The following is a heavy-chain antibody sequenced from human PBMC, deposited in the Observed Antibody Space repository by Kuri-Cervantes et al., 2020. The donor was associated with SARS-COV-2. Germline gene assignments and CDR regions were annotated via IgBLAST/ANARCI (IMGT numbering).Heavy chain of an antibody. D-gene: IGHD4-17*01. Sequence: ASVKVSCKASGGTFSSYAISWVRQAPGQGLEWMGWINPNSGGTNYAQKLQGRVTMTTDTSTSTAYMELRSLRSDDTAVYYCARDQGIAPDYVFDYWGQGTLVTVSS. V-gene: IGHV1-18*01. J-gene: IGHJ4*02. CDR3: ARDQGIAPDYVFDY. CDR2: INPNSGGT. CDR1: GGTFSSYA.